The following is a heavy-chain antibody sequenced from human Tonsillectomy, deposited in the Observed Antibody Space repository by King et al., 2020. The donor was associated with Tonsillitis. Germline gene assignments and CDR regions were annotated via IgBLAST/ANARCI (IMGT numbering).Heavy chain of an antibody. Sequence: QLQESGPGLVKPSETLSLTCTVSGGSISSSSYYWGWIRQPPGKGLEWIGSIYYSGSTYYNPSLKSRVTISVDTSKNQFSLKLSSVTAADTAVYYCARPSGGATFDYWGQGTLVTVSS. V-gene: IGHV4-39*07. CDR2: IYYSGST. J-gene: IGHJ4*02. CDR3: ARPSGGATFDY. CDR1: GGSISSSSYY. D-gene: IGHD1-26*01.